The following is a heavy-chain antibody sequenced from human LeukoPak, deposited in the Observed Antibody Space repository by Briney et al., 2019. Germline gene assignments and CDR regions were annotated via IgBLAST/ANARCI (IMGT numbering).Heavy chain of an antibody. V-gene: IGHV4-59*08. J-gene: IGHJ4*01. CDR1: GDSIMSYY. CDR2: IYCTGST. D-gene: IGHD5-12*01. CDR3: ASHGSSGPHPLT. Sequence: SETLSLTCTVSGDSIMSYYWNWIRRPPGKGLEWIGYIYCTGSTSYNPSLKSRVTISLDTSKSQFSLRLTSVTAADTAVYYCASHGSSGPHPLTWGQGALVTVSS.